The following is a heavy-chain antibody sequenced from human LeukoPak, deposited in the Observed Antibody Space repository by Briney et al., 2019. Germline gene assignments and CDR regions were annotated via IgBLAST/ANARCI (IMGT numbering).Heavy chain of an antibody. Sequence: SETLSLTCTVSGGSISSSNYYWGWIRQPPGKGLEWIGSIYYSGSTNYNPSLKSRVTISVDTSKNQFSLKLSSVTAADTAVYYWASLGYSSSWYFDYWGQGTLVTVSS. D-gene: IGHD6-13*01. CDR2: IYYSGST. CDR3: ASLGYSSSWYFDY. J-gene: IGHJ4*02. V-gene: IGHV4-39*07. CDR1: GGSISSSNYY.